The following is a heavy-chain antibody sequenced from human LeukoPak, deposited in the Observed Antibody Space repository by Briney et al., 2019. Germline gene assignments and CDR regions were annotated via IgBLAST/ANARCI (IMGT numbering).Heavy chain of an antibody. CDR2: ISSSGSTI. CDR1: GFTFSSYE. D-gene: IGHD3-22*01. Sequence: GGSLRLSCAASGFTFSSYEMNWVRQAPGKGLEWVSYISSSGSTIYYADSVKGRFTISRDNAKNSLYLQMNSLRAEDTAVYYCARDLSSGYPDWGQGTLVTVSS. CDR3: ARDLSSGYPD. J-gene: IGHJ4*02. V-gene: IGHV3-48*03.